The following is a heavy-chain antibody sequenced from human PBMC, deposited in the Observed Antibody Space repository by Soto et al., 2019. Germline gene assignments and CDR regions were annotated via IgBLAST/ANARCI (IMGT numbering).Heavy chain of an antibody. CDR2: IWYDGSNK. CDR1: GFTLSSYG. V-gene: IGHV3-33*01. J-gene: IGHJ6*02. Sequence: GSLRLSCAASGFTLSSYGMHWVRQAPGKGLEWVAVIWYDGSNKYYADSVKGRFTISRDNSKNTLYLQMNSLRAEDTAVYYCARAVDIVATTHYYYYYGMDVWGQGTTVTVSS. CDR3: ARAVDIVATTHYYYYYGMDV. D-gene: IGHD5-12*01.